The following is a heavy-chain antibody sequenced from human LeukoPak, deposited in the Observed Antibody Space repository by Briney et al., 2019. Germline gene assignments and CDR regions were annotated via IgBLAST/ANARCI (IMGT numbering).Heavy chain of an antibody. V-gene: IGHV3-48*03. Sequence: GGSLRLSCAASGFAFSSSEFNWVRQAPGKGLEWVSYISGSGDNMFYADSVKGRFTISRDNAKNLVYLQMKTVRADDTALYYCAYCGGDCSFDYWGQGTLVTVSS. CDR1: GFAFSSSE. D-gene: IGHD2-21*02. CDR3: AYCGGDCSFDY. J-gene: IGHJ4*02. CDR2: ISGSGDNM.